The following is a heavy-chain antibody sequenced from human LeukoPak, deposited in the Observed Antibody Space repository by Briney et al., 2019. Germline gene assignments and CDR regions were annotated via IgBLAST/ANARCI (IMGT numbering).Heavy chain of an antibody. CDR1: GYTFTSYG. J-gene: IGHJ4*02. CDR3: ASTSPGYSSSWIDY. D-gene: IGHD6-13*01. Sequence: GASVKVSCKASGYTFTSYGISWVRQAPGQGLEWMGWISAYNGNTNYAQKLQGRVTMTTDTSTSTAYMELRSLGSDDTAVYYCASTSPGYSSSWIDYWGQGTLVTVSS. CDR2: ISAYNGNT. V-gene: IGHV1-18*01.